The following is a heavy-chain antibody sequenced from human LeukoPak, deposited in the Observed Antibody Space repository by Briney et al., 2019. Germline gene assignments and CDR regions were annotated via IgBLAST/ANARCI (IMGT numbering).Heavy chain of an antibody. CDR2: ISAYNGNT. CDR3: AREAAAMYYYYGMDV. D-gene: IGHD2-2*01. J-gene: IGHJ6*02. V-gene: IGHV1-18*01. Sequence: GASVKVSCKASGYTFTSYGISWVRQAPGQGLEWMGWISAYNGNTNYAQKLQGRVTMTTDTSTSTAYMELRSLRSDDTAVYYCAREAAAMYYYYGMDVWGQGTTVTVSS. CDR1: GYTFTSYG.